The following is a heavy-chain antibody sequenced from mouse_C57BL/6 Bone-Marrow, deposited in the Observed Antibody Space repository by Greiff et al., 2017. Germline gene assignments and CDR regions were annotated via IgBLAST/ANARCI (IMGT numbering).Heavy chain of an antibody. Sequence: VQLQQSGAELVRPGASVKLSCTASGFNIKDYYMHWVKQRPEQGLEWIGWIDPENGDTEYASKFQGKATITADTSSNTAYLQLSSLTSEDTAVYYCTTVHYYGSSHWYFDVWGTGTTVTVSA. CDR1: GFNIKDYY. D-gene: IGHD1-1*01. V-gene: IGHV14-4*01. CDR3: TTVHYYGSSHWYFDV. CDR2: IDPENGDT. J-gene: IGHJ1*03.